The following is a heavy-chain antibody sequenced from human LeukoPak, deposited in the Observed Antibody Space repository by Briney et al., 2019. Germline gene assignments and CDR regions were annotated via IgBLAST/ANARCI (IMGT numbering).Heavy chain of an antibody. J-gene: IGHJ4*02. CDR3: GRLHYYDSSRPGDY. V-gene: IGHV3-73*01. CDR1: GFTFSAAS. CDR2: IRSKAHTFAT. Sequence: PGGSLKLSCAVSGFTFSAASIHWVRQASGKGLKWVGRIRSKAHTFATAYAASVKGRFTISRDDSKNTAYLQMNSLKIEDTAVYYCGRLHYYDSSRPGDYWGQGTLVTVSS. D-gene: IGHD3-22*01.